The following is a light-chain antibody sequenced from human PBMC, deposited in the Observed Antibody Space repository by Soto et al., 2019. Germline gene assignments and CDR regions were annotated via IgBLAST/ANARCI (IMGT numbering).Light chain of an antibody. CDR2: ATS. CDR3: QQSSSFPLT. V-gene: IGKV1-12*01. J-gene: IGKJ3*01. Sequence: DIQMTQSPSFVSASVGDRVTITCRASQGISNWLAWYQQKPGKAPKLLIYATSNLQGGVPSRFSGSGSGTDFTLTIGSLQPEDSATYYCQQSSSFPLTFDPGTKVDIK. CDR1: QGISNW.